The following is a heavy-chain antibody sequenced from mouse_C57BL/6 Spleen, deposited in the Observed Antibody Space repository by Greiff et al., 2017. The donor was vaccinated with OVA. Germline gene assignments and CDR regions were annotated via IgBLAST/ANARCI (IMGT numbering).Heavy chain of an antibody. CDR1: GYTFTDYE. CDR3: TRGGLREGWFAY. D-gene: IGHD2-4*01. V-gene: IGHV1-15*01. Sequence: VHLVESGAELVRPGASVTLSCKASGYTFTDYEMHWVKQTPVHGLEWIGAIDPETGGTAYNQKFKGKAILTADKSSSTAYMELRSLTSEDSAVYYCTRGGLREGWFAYWGQGTLVTVSA. J-gene: IGHJ3*01. CDR2: IDPETGGT.